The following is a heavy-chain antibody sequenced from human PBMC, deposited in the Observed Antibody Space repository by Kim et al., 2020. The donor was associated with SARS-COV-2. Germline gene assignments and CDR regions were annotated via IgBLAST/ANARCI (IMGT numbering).Heavy chain of an antibody. Sequence: SQTLSLTCAISGDSVSSNSAAWNWIRQSPSRGLEWLGRTYYRSKWYNDYAVSVKSRITINPDTSKNQFSLQLNSVTPEDTAVYYCARVALTTVTPVYAFDIWGQGTMVTVSS. D-gene: IGHD4-17*01. CDR3: ARVALTTVTPVYAFDI. CDR2: TYYRSKWYN. CDR1: GDSVSSNSAA. J-gene: IGHJ3*02. V-gene: IGHV6-1*01.